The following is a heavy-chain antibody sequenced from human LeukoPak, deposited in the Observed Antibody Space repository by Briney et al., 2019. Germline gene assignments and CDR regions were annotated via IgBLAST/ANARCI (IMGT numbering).Heavy chain of an antibody. J-gene: IGHJ3*02. CDR2: IYYSGST. CDR1: VGSISSHY. CDR3: ARLDVVVPAANAFDI. D-gene: IGHD2-2*01. V-gene: IGHV4-59*11. Sequence: NPSETLSLTCTVSVGSISSHYYSWIRQPPGKGLEYIGYIYYSGSTNYNPYLKSRVTMSVDTSKNQFSLKLSSVTAADTAVYYCARLDVVVPAANAFDIWGQGIMVTVSS.